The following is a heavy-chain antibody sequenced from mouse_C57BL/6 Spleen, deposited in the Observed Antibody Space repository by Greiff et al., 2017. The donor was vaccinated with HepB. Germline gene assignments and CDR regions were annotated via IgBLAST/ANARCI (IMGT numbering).Heavy chain of an antibody. D-gene: IGHD1-1*01. CDR2: IDPSDSYT. V-gene: IGHV1-69*01. CDR3: ARGGDYGSPGY. CDR1: GYTFTSYW. J-gene: IGHJ2*01. Sequence: QVHVKQPGAELVMPGASVKLSCKASGYTFTSYWMHWVKQRPGQGLEWIGEIDPSDSYTNYNQKFKGKSTLTVDKSSSTAYMQLSSLTSEDSAVYYCARGGDYGSPGYWGQGTTLTVSS.